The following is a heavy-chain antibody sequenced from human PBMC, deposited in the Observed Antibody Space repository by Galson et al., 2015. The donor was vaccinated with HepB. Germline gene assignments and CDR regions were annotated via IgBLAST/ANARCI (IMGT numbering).Heavy chain of an antibody. J-gene: IGHJ4*02. CDR2: IRKKANSYTT. D-gene: IGHD2-15*01. V-gene: IGHV3-72*01. Sequence: SLRLSCAASGFTFNDHYMDWVRQAPGKGLEWVGRIRKKANSYTTEYAASVKGRFTISRDDSKNSLYLQMSSLKTEDTAVYYCGRGFCSSGTCYSGDYWGQGTLVTVSS. CDR1: GFTFNDHY. CDR3: GRGFCSSGTCYSGDY.